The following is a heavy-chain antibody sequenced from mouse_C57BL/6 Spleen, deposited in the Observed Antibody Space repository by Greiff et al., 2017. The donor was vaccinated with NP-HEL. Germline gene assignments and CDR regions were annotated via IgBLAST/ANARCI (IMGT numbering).Heavy chain of an antibody. D-gene: IGHD4-1*01. CDR1: GYTFTSYW. J-gene: IGHJ3*01. V-gene: IGHV1-64*01. CDR2: IHPNSGST. Sequence: QVHVKQPGAELVKPGASVKLSCKASGYTFTSYWMHWVKQRPGQGLEWIGMIHPNSGSTNYNEKFKSKATLTVDKSSSTAYMQLSSLTSEDSAVYYCARGNWDAWFAYWGQGTLVTVSA. CDR3: ARGNWDAWFAY.